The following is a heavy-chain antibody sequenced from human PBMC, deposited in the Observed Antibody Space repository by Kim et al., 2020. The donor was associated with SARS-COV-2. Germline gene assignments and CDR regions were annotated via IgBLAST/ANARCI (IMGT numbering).Heavy chain of an antibody. D-gene: IGHD1-7*01. V-gene: IGHV3-11*01. CDR3: ARATGDWNYYDAFDI. Sequence: GGSLRLSCAASGFTFSDYYMSWIRQAPGKGLEWVSYISSSGSTIYYADSVKGRFTISRDNAKNSLYLQMNSLRAEDTAVYYCARATGDWNYYDAFDIWGQGTMVTVSS. CDR1: GFTFSDYY. CDR2: ISSSGSTI. J-gene: IGHJ3*02.